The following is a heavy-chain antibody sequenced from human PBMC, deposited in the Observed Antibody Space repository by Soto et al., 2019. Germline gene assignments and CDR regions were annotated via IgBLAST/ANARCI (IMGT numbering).Heavy chain of an antibody. Sequence: QITLKESGPTLVKPTQTLTLTCTFSGFSLSSSGVGVGWIRQPPGKALEWLTFIYWEDDKRYSPSLKSRLTITKDTSKNPVVLTLTNMDPVDTATYYCARLVVDGITYYCDSWGQGTLLTVSS. CDR2: IYWEDDK. D-gene: IGHD2-15*01. CDR3: ARLVVDGITYYCDS. J-gene: IGHJ4*02. CDR1: GFSLSSSGVG. V-gene: IGHV2-5*02.